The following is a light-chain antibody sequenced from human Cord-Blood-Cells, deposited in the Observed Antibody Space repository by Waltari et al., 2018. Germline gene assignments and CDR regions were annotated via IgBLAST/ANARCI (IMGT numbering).Light chain of an antibody. CDR3: MQALQTRIT. Sequence: DIGMTQSPRSLPVTPGEPASISCRSSQSLLHSNGYNYLDWYLQKPGQSPQLLIYLGSNRASGVPDRFSGSGSGTDFTLKISRVEAEDVGVYYCMQALQTRITFGQGTRLEIK. J-gene: IGKJ5*01. V-gene: IGKV2-28*01. CDR2: LGS. CDR1: QSLLHSNGYNY.